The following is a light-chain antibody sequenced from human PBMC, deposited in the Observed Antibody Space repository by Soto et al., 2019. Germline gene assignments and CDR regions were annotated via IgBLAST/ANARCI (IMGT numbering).Light chain of an antibody. V-gene: IGKV2-28*01. CDR2: LGS. CDR1: QSLLHRSGYNY. CDR3: MQALQTPWA. Sequence: DIVMTQSPLSLPVTPGEPASISCRSSQSLLHRSGYNYLDWYLQKPGQSPQLLIYLGSNRASGVPDRFSGSGSGTEFTLKISRVEAEDVGFYYCMQALQTPWAFGQGTKVEIK. J-gene: IGKJ1*01.